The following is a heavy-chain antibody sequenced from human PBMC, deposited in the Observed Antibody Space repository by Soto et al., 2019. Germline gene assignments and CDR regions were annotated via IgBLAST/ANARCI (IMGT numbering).Heavy chain of an antibody. CDR1: GGTFSSYA. Sequence: SVKVSCKASGGTFSSYAISWVRQAPGQGLEWMGGIIPIFGTANYAQKFQGRVTITADESTSTAYMELSSLRSEDTAVYYCARDVGPIAVAGTRGWFDPWGQGTLVTVSS. V-gene: IGHV1-69*13. J-gene: IGHJ5*02. CDR2: IIPIFGTA. D-gene: IGHD6-19*01. CDR3: ARDVGPIAVAGTRGWFDP.